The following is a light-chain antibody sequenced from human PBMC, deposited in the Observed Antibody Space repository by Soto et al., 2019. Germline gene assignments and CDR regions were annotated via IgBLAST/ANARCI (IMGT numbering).Light chain of an antibody. CDR1: SSDVGAYNY. J-gene: IGLJ3*02. Sequence: QSVLTQPASVSGSPGQSITISCTGTSSDVGAYNYVSWYQQHPGKAPKLMIYEVSNRPSGVSDRFSGSRSGNTASLTISGLQAEDESDDYCSSYTSSSTWVFGGGTKVTVL. CDR3: SSYTSSSTWV. CDR2: EVS. V-gene: IGLV2-14*01.